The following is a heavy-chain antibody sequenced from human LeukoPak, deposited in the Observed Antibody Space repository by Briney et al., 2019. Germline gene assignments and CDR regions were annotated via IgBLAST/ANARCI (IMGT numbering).Heavy chain of an antibody. D-gene: IGHD7-27*01. J-gene: IGHJ4*02. CDR2: IDPSDSDI. CDR3: ARQTAMGRSGDY. V-gene: IGHV5-51*01. Sequence: GESLKISCKASGYSFTSYWIGWVRQMPGKGLEWMGIIDPSDSDIRYTPSFQGQVTISAEKSLSPAYLQWNSLKASDTAIYYCARQTAMGRSGDYWGQGTLVTVSS. CDR1: GYSFTSYW.